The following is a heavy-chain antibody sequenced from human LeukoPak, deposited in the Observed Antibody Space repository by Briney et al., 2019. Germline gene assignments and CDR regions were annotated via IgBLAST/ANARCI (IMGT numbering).Heavy chain of an antibody. D-gene: IGHD6-19*01. Sequence: GGSLRLSCAASGFTFSSYAMSWVRQAPGKGLEWVSTISASGGSTYYADSVKGRFTISRDNSKNTLYLQMSSLRGEDTAVYYCARDLSGAADYYFDYWGQGTLVTVSS. CDR3: ARDLSGAADYYFDY. CDR2: ISASGGST. CDR1: GFTFSSYA. V-gene: IGHV3-23*01. J-gene: IGHJ4*02.